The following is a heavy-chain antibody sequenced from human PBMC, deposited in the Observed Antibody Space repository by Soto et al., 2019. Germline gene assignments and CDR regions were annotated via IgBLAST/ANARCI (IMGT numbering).Heavy chain of an antibody. V-gene: IGHV3-33*01. CDR3: ARDPGLRYFDWLSRGYFDY. CDR1: GFTFSSYG. D-gene: IGHD3-9*01. Sequence: QVQLVESGGGVVQPGRSLRLSCAASGFTFSSYGMHWVRQAPGKGLEWVAVIWYDGSNKYYADSVKGRFTISRDNSKNTLYLQMNSLRAEDTAVYYCARDPGLRYFDWLSRGYFDYWGQGTLVTVSS. J-gene: IGHJ4*02. CDR2: IWYDGSNK.